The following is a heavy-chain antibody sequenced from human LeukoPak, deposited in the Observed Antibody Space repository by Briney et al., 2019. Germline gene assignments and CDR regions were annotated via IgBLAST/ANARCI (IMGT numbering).Heavy chain of an antibody. CDR3: ARVGYCSSTSCYVGDY. CDR2: IYSSGRT. Sequence: SETLSLTCTVSGGSLRRYDWSWIRQPPGQGLEWIDYIYSSGRTNYNPSLKSRVTISVDTSKNQFSLKLSAVTAADTAVYYCARVGYCSSTSCYVGDYWGQGTLVTVSS. CDR1: GGSLRRYD. V-gene: IGHV4-59*12. D-gene: IGHD2-2*01. J-gene: IGHJ4*02.